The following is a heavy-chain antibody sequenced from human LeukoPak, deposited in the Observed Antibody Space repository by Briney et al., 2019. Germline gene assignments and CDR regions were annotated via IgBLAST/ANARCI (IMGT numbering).Heavy chain of an antibody. CDR1: GFTFDVYA. J-gene: IGHJ4*02. V-gene: IGHV3-9*01. CDR2: ISWNSGRI. CDR3: AKGLYGDYVGYFDS. D-gene: IGHD4-17*01. Sequence: GGSLILSCAASGFTFDVYAMHWVRQAPGKGLEWVSGISWNSGRIDYADSVKGRFTISRDNAKKSLYLQMNSPRAEDTALYYCAKGLYGDYVGYFDSWGQGTQVTVSS.